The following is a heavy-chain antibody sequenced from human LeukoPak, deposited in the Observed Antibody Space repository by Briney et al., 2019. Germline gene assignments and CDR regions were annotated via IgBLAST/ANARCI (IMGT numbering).Heavy chain of an antibody. CDR1: GGSFSGYY. V-gene: IGHV4-34*01. CDR2: INHSGST. Sequence: SETLSLTCAVYGGSFSGYYWSWIRQPPGKGLEWIGEINHSGSTNYNPSLKSRVTISVDTSKNQFSLKLSSVTAADTAVYYCARSLGYFDYWGQGTLVTVSS. J-gene: IGHJ4*02. D-gene: IGHD5/OR15-5a*01. CDR3: ARSLGYFDY.